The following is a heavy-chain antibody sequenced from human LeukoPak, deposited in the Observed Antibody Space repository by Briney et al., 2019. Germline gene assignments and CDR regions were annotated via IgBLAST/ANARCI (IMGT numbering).Heavy chain of an antibody. J-gene: IGHJ4*02. Sequence: IXXXRQXXXXGLEWMGWMNVNSGDRGYAQKFQGRVTMTRNPSISTAYMELSSLRSEDTAVYYCARANGDYDYWGQGTLVTVSS. CDR3: ARANGDYDY. CDR2: MNVNSGDR. D-gene: IGHD4-17*01. V-gene: IGHV1-8*01.